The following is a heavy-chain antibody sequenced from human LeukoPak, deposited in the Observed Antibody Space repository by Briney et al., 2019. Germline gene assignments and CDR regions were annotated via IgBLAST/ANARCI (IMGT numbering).Heavy chain of an antibody. J-gene: IGHJ4*02. D-gene: IGHD6-13*01. CDR3: ASSPYSSSWSN. Sequence: PSETLSLTCTVSGGSISSYYWSWIRQPPGKGLEWIGYIYYSGSTNYNPSLKSRVTISVDTSKNQFSLKLSSVTAADTAVYYCASSPYSSSWSNWGQGTLVTVSS. V-gene: IGHV4-59*08. CDR1: GGSISSYY. CDR2: IYYSGST.